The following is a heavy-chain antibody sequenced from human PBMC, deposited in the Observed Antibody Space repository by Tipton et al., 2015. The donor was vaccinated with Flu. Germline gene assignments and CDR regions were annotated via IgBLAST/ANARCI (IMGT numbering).Heavy chain of an antibody. J-gene: IGHJ4*02. CDR1: GYTVNSHY. Sequence: QSGPEVKKPGASVRVSCKASGYTVNSHYLHWLRQAPGQGLEWMGIINPTGGSTNYAQKFRGRVTMTSDTSTSTVYMELSSLRAEDTALYYCAGEEDTTMVGYFQDWGQGALVAISS. CDR2: INPTGGST. V-gene: IGHV1-46*02. CDR3: AGEEDTTMVGYFQD. D-gene: IGHD5-18*01.